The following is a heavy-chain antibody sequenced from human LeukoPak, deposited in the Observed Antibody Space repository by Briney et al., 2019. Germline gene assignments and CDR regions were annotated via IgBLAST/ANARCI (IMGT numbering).Heavy chain of an antibody. CDR2: IKQDGGAR. D-gene: IGHD3-16*01. Sequence: PGGSLRLSCAASGFIVRDYWMNWVRQAPGQGLEWLANIKQDGGARYYVGSVKGRFTISSDSAKSLVYLQMDSVRAEDTATYYCARGYNGGSDYWGQGTLVTVSS. J-gene: IGHJ4*02. CDR1: GFIVRDYW. CDR3: ARGYNGGSDY. V-gene: IGHV3-7*01.